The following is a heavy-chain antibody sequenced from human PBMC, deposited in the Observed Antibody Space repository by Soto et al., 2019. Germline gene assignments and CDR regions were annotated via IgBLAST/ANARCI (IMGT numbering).Heavy chain of an antibody. J-gene: IGHJ4*02. V-gene: IGHV3-23*01. D-gene: IGHD1-1*01. CDR2: ISFSGGST. CDR1: GFTFSSYA. Sequence: GGSLRLSCAASGFTFSSYAMGWVRQAPGKGLEWVSGISFSGGSTYHADSVKGRFTISRDNSKNRLYLQMNSLRAEDTAVYYCAKDLRDQQRTIDFWGQGTLVTVSS. CDR3: AKDLRDQQRTIDF.